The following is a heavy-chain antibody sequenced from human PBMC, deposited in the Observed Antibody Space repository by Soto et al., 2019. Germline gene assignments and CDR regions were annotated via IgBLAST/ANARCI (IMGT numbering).Heavy chain of an antibody. CDR3: TTGLLAAAYYYYYYGMDV. D-gene: IGHD6-13*01. CDR2: IKSKTDGETT. V-gene: IGHV3-15*07. J-gene: IGHJ6*01. Sequence: PGRSLRLSGAASGFTFSNASLKWVRQAPGKGLECVGRIKSKTDGETTDYAAPVKGRFTISRDNSKNTLYLQMNSLKTEDTAVYYCTTGLLAAAYYYYYYGMDVWGQGTTVTVSS. CDR1: GFTFSNAS.